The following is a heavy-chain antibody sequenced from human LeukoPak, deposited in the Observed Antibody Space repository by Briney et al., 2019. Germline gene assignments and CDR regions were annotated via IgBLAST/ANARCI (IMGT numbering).Heavy chain of an antibody. Sequence: GGSLRLSCAASGFTFDDYAMHWVRQAPGKGLEWVSVIYSGGSTYYADSVKGRFTISRDNSKNTLYLQMNSLRAEDTAVYYCARDPGRYGDYRDDAFDIWGQGTMVTVSS. D-gene: IGHD4-17*01. J-gene: IGHJ3*02. CDR1: GFTFDDYA. CDR2: IYSGGST. V-gene: IGHV3-66*01. CDR3: ARDPGRYGDYRDDAFDI.